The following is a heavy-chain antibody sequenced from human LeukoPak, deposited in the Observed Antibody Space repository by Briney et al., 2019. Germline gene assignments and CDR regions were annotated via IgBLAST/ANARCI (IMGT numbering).Heavy chain of an antibody. CDR3: ARDGIVARTGIDY. CDR2: IYYSGST. D-gene: IGHD5-12*01. J-gene: IGHJ4*02. V-gene: IGHV4-31*03. CDR1: AGSISYYY. Sequence: SETLSLTCTVFAGSISYYYWSWIRQHPGKGLEWIGYIYYSGSTYYNPSLKSRVTISVDTSKNQFSLKLSSVTAADTAVYYCARDGIVARTGIDYWGQGTLVTVSS.